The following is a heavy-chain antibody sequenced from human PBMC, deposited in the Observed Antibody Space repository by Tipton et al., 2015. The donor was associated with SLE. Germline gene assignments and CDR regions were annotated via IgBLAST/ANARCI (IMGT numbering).Heavy chain of an antibody. V-gene: IGHV1-18*04. J-gene: IGHJ3*02. CDR3: ARVPHGVVVPAAQGDAFDI. Sequence: QSGPEVKKPGASVKVSCKASGYTFTSYYMHWVRQAPGQGLEWMGWISAYNGNTNYAQKLQGRVTMTTDTSTSTAYMELRSLRSDDTAVYYCARVPHGVVVPAAQGDAFDIWGQGTMVTVSS. CDR2: ISAYNGNT. D-gene: IGHD2-2*01. CDR1: GYTFTSYY.